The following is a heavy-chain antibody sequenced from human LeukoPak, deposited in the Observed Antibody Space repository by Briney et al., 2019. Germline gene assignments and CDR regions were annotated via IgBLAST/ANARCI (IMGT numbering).Heavy chain of an antibody. J-gene: IGHJ6*03. V-gene: IGHV4-39*01. CDR1: DGSIIASGFS. CDR3: PRHKYFIRGNYYYYMDV. CDR2: IYYSGST. Sequence: SETLSLTCTGCDGSIIASGFSWCAIRQPPGKGLEWIGSIYYSGSTYYNPSLKSRVTISVDTSKNQFSLKLISLTAADTAVYFCPRHKYFIRGNYYYYMDVWGKGTTVTVSS. D-gene: IGHD3-9*01.